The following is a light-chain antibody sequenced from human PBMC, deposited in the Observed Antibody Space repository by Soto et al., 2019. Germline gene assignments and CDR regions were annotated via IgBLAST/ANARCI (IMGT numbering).Light chain of an antibody. CDR2: GAS. CDR1: QSVSID. V-gene: IGKV3-15*01. J-gene: IGKJ2*01. Sequence: IVMTQSPATLSVSPGDRVTLSCRASQSVSIDLAWYQQRPGQAPRLLIYGASTRATGIPARFSGTGSGTEFTLTISSLQSEDFAIYYCQQYNNWPPYTFGQGTKLEIK. CDR3: QQYNNWPPYT.